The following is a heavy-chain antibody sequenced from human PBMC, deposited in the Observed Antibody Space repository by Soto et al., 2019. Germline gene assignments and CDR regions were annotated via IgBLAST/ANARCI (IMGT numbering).Heavy chain of an antibody. D-gene: IGHD3-10*01. CDR3: ARQGFGPLHGLVDV. V-gene: IGHV4-59*08. Sequence: QVQLQESGPGLVKPSETLSLSCTVSGGSISSYYWSWFRQSPGKRMEWIGYVHHSWGSSYNPSLQSRVAISLAPSNSQCPRRVTYVTATDTAVYYCARQGFGPLHGLVDVWGQGTTVTVSS. J-gene: IGHJ6*02. CDR1: GGSISSYY. CDR2: VHHSWGS.